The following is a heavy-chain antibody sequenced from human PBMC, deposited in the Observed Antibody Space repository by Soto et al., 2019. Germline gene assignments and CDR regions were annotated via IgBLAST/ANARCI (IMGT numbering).Heavy chain of an antibody. CDR3: PRGRFEYCSGGSCYHFDY. D-gene: IGHD2-15*01. Sequence: SETLSLTCAVYGGSFSGYYWSWIRQPPGKGLEWIGEINHSGSTNYNPSLKSRVTISVDTSKNQFSLKLSTVTAADTAVYYCPRGRFEYCSGGSCYHFDYWGQGTLVTVSS. CDR2: INHSGST. J-gene: IGHJ4*02. V-gene: IGHV4-34*01. CDR1: GGSFSGYY.